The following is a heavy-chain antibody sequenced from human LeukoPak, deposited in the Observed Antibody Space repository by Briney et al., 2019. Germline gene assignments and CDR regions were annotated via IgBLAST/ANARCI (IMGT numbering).Heavy chain of an antibody. J-gene: IGHJ5*02. Sequence: SETLSLTCTVSGGSISSYYWSWIRQPPGKGLEWIGYIYYSGSTNYNPSLKSRVTISVNTSKNQFSLKLSSVTAADTAVYYCARVHGGWFDPWGQGTLVTVSS. V-gene: IGHV4-59*01. CDR3: ARVHGGWFDP. D-gene: IGHD3-3*01. CDR2: IYYSGST. CDR1: GGSISSYY.